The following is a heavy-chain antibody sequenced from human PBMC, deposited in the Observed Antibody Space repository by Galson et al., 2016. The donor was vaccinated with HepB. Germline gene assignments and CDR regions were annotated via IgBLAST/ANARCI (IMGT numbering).Heavy chain of an antibody. J-gene: IGHJ4*02. CDR1: GFTFHNYG. Sequence: SLRLSCAASGFTFHNYGMSWVRQAPGKGLDWVSSISGSAVYTNYADSVKGRFTISRDNSETTLHLQMDSLRAEDTAVYYCAKNRYDYGPLEDWGQGTLVTVSS. D-gene: IGHD4/OR15-4a*01. CDR3: AKNRYDYGPLED. V-gene: IGHV3-23*01. CDR2: ISGSAVYT.